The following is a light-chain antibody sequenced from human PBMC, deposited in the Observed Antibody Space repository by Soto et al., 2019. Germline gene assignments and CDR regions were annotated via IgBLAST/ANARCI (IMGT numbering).Light chain of an antibody. J-gene: IGKJ1*01. CDR3: QQYGSSPPWT. CDR1: QSVSSSF. V-gene: IGKV3-20*01. CDR2: GAS. Sequence: PGERATLSCRASQSVSSSFLAWYQQKPGQAPRLLIYGASSRATGIPDRFSGSGSGTDFTLTISRLEPEDFAVYYCQQYGSSPPWTFGQGTKVEI.